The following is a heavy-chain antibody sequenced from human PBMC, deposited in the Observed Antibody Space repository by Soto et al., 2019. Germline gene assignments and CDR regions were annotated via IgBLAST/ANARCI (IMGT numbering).Heavy chain of an antibody. CDR1: GFTFSGSA. V-gene: IGHV3-73*01. Sequence: EVQLVESGGGLVQPGGSLKLSCATSGFTFSGSAMHWVRQASGKGLEWVGRIRTKANSYATAYAAWVKGRFTILRDDSKNRAYLKKDRLKTENTAVYDCTSLYCGGDCNGLRWGQESRVTVSS. D-gene: IGHD2-21*02. CDR2: IRTKANSYAT. CDR3: TSLYCGGDCNGLR. J-gene: IGHJ4*02.